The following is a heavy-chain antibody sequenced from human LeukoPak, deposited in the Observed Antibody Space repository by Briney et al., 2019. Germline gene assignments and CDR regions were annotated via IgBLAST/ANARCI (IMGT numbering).Heavy chain of an antibody. J-gene: IGHJ5*02. Sequence: SETLSLTCTVSGGSISSSNYYWGWIRQPPGKGLEWIGSISYSGYTYYNPSLKSRVTIFVDTSKNQFSLKLSSVTAADTAVYYCARHGMTTVTTLDPWGQGTLVTVSS. CDR1: GGSISSSNYY. V-gene: IGHV4-39*01. CDR3: ARHGMTTVTTLDP. D-gene: IGHD4-11*01. CDR2: ISYSGYT.